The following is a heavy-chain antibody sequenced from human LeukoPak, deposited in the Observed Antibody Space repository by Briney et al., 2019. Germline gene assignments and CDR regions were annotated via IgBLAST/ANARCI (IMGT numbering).Heavy chain of an antibody. J-gene: IGHJ5*02. CDR1: GFTFSSYW. Sequence: GGSLRLSCAASGFTFSSYWMSWVRQAPGKGLEWVANIKQDGSEKYYVDSVKGRFTISRDNAKNSLYLQMNSLRAEDTAVYYCARGWLGVVVTAIPGTPFDPWGQGTLVTVSS. V-gene: IGHV3-7*01. CDR3: ARGWLGVVVTAIPGTPFDP. D-gene: IGHD2-21*02. CDR2: IKQDGSEK.